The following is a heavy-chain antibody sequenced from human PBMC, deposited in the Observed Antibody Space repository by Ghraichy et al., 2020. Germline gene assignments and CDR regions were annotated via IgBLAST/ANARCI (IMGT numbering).Heavy chain of an antibody. CDR1: GYTFTGYY. Sequence: ASVKVSCKASGYTFTGYYMHWVRQAPGQGLEWMGRINPNSGGTNYAQKFQGRVTMTRDTSISTAYMELSRLRSDDTAVYYCARDRCTNGVCYTLGYWGQGTLVTVSS. V-gene: IGHV1-2*06. D-gene: IGHD2-8*01. CDR2: INPNSGGT. CDR3: ARDRCTNGVCYTLGY. J-gene: IGHJ4*02.